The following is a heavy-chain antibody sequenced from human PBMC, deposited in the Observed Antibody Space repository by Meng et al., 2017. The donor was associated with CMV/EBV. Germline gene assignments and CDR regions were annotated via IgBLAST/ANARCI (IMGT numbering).Heavy chain of an antibody. V-gene: IGHV4-34*01. Sequence: SETLSLTCAVYGGSFSGYYWSWIRQPPGKGLEWIGEINHSGSTNYNPSLKSRVTISVDTSKNQFSLKLSSVTAADTAVYYCAREYQLPEPWYFDLWGRGTLVTVSS. J-gene: IGHJ2*01. CDR2: INHSGST. CDR1: GGSFSGYY. CDR3: AREYQLPEPWYFDL. D-gene: IGHD2-2*01.